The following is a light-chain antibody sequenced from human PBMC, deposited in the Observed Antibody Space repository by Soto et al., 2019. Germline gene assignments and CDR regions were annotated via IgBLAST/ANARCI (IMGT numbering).Light chain of an antibody. CDR3: AAWDDSLRGWV. J-gene: IGLJ3*02. V-gene: IGLV1-47*01. CDR1: SSSIGSNY. CDR2: RDS. Sequence: QSVLTQPPSASGTPGQRVTISCSESSSSIGSNYIYWYQQLPGTAPKLLIYRDSQRPSGVPDRFSGSKSGTSASLAISGRRYEDEADYYCAAWDDSLRGWVFGGGTKLTVL.